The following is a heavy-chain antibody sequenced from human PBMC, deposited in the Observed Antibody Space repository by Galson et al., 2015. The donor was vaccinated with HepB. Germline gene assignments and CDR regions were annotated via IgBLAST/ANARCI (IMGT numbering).Heavy chain of an antibody. CDR1: GYTFTGYY. CDR3: ARRIAVADDYFDY. V-gene: IGHV1-2*06. J-gene: IGHJ4*02. D-gene: IGHD6-19*01. CDR2: INPNSGGT. Sequence: SVKVSCKASGYTFTGYYMHWVRQAPGQGLEWMGRINPNSGGTNYAQKFQGRVAMTRDTSISTAYMELSRLRSDDTAVYYCARRIAVADDYFDYWGQGTLVTVSS.